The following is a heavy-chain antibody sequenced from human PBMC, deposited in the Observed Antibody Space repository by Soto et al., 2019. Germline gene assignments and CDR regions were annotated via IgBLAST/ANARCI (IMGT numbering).Heavy chain of an antibody. J-gene: IGHJ6*03. CDR1: GGSISSSSYY. Sequence: SETLSLTCTVSGGSISSSSYYWGWIRQPPGKGLEWIGSIYYSGSTYYNPSLKSRVTISVDTSKNQFSLKLSSVTAADTAVYYCIMMSVLEWSYYYMDVWGKGTTVT. D-gene: IGHD3-3*01. CDR3: IMMSVLEWSYYYMDV. CDR2: IYYSGST. V-gene: IGHV4-39*01.